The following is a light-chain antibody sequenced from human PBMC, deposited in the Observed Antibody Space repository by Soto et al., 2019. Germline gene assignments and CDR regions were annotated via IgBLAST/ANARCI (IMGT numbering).Light chain of an antibody. J-gene: IGKJ5*01. Sequence: EIVLTQSPATLSLSPGERATLSCRASESTSGYLAWYQQKPGQAPRLLIYDASNRATGIPARFSGSGSGTDFTLTISSLEPEDFAVYYCQQYSTSPTFGEGTRLEI. CDR3: QQYSTSPT. CDR2: DAS. CDR1: ESTSGY. V-gene: IGKV3-11*01.